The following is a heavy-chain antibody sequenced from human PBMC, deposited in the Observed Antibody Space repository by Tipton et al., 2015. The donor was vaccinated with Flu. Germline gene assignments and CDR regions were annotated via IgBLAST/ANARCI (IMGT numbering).Heavy chain of an antibody. D-gene: IGHD3-10*01. V-gene: IGHV1-2*06. CDR2: INPNSGDT. J-gene: IGHJ4*02. CDR1: GYTFTGYY. Sequence: QLVQSGAEVKKPGASVKVSCKASGYTFTGYYMHWVRQAPGQGLEWLGRINPNSGDTNYAQTFQGRVTMTTDTSISTAYMDLTRLGPDDTALYYCARDGEGAYPPRGYWGQGTLVTVSS. CDR3: ARDGEGAYPPRGY.